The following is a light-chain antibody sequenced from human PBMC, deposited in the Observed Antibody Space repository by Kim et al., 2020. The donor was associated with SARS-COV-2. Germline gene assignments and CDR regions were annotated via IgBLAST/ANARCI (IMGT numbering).Light chain of an antibody. V-gene: IGLV3-19*01. CDR2: GKN. Sequence: SSELTQDPAVSVALGQTVRITCQGDSLRSYYTSWYQQKPGQAPLLVIFGKNNRPSGIPERFSGSNSGNTASLTITGAQAEDEADYYCESRDSSGDHLVFG. CDR1: SLRSYY. J-gene: IGLJ2*01. CDR3: ESRDSSGDHLV.